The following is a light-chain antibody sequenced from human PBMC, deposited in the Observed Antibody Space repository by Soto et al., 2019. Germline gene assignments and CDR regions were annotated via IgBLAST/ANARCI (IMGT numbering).Light chain of an antibody. CDR1: QGIRRD. CDR2: GAS. V-gene: IGKV1-6*01. J-gene: IGKJ1*01. CDR3: QHYNSYSEA. Sequence: AIQMTQFPSSLSASVGDRVTISCRASQGIRRDLAWYQQRPGTVPKLLIFGASSLQTAVPSRFSGSGSGTEFTLTISSLQPDDFATYYCQHYNSYSEAFGQGTKVDIK.